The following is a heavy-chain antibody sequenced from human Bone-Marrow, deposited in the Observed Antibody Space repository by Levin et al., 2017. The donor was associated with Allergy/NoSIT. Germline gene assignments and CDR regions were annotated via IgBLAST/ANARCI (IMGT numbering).Heavy chain of an antibody. CDR2: ISGSGGRT. J-gene: IGHJ4*02. V-gene: IGHV3-23*01. CDR1: GFIFSSYA. D-gene: IGHD2-21*01. Sequence: HTGGSLRLSCAASGFIFSSYAMSWVRQAPGKGLEWVSGISGSGGRTFFADSVEGRYTISRDKSKNTLYLQMNSLRADDTAVYYCAKDAGYSPGYGFDYWGQGTLVTVSS. CDR3: AKDAGYSPGYGFDY.